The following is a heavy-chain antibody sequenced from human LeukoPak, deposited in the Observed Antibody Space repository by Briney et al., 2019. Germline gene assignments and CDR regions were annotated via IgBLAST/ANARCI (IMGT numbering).Heavy chain of an antibody. CDR2: ISGNGGGT. CDR3: AKGVGGYDSISGYFDC. J-gene: IGHJ4*02. V-gene: IGHV3-23*01. CDR1: GFTFSSYA. Sequence: PGGSLRLSCAASGFTFSSYAMSWVRQAPGKGLEWVSGISGNGGGTYYADSVKGRFTMSRDKSKSTLYLQMNSLRAEDTAVYYCAKGVGGYDSISGYFDCWGQGTLVTLSS. D-gene: IGHD5-12*01.